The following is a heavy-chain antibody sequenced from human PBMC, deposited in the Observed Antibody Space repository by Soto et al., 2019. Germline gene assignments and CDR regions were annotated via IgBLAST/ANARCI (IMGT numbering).Heavy chain of an antibody. Sequence: SLTCTVSGGSISGYYWSWIRQTPGEGLEWIGYKYYSGNNNYYPSLRSRVAMSVDMSKNEFYLKLSSVTAADTAKYYCARGFGLAAQGVDVWGQGTTVTVSS. J-gene: IGHJ6*02. V-gene: IGHV4-59*01. CDR3: ARGFGLAAQGVDV. D-gene: IGHD6-6*01. CDR1: GGSISGYY. CDR2: KYYSGNN.